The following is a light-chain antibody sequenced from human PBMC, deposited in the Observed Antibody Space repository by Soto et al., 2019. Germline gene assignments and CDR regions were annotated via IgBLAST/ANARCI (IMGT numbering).Light chain of an antibody. J-gene: IGKJ1*01. CDR3: QPYHRYYT. CDR1: QNINAW. Sequence: DIQVTQYPSSLYTSVGESVTISCRASQNINAWLAWYQQKPGKAPKLLIYDVSTLDSGVPSRFSGSASGTEFTLTINYLESDDFATYNSQPYHRYYTSCQGAKAAIK. V-gene: IGKV1-5*01. CDR2: DVS.